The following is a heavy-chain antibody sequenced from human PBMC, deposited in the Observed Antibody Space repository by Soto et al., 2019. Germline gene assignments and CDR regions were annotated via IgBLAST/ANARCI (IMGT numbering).Heavy chain of an antibody. J-gene: IGHJ6*02. Sequence: QVQLVQSGAEVKKPGASVKVSCKASGYTFTSYGISWVRQAPGQGLEWMGWISAYNGNTNYAQKLQGRVTMTTDTSTSTAYMELRRLRSDDTAVYYCEWGVATIRSPSYGMDVWGQGTTVTVSS. CDR2: ISAYNGNT. CDR1: GYTFTSYG. D-gene: IGHD5-12*01. V-gene: IGHV1-18*04. CDR3: EWGVATIRSPSYGMDV.